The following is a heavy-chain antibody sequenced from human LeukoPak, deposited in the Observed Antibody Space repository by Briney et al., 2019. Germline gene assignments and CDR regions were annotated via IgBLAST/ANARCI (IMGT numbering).Heavy chain of an antibody. J-gene: IGHJ4*02. V-gene: IGHV3-66*01. CDR1: GFTVSSNY. D-gene: IGHD3-16*01. CDR2: IYSGGST. CDR3: ARSRSQRAIRGRFDY. Sequence: GGSLRLSCAASGFTVSSNYMSWVRQAPGKGLEWVSVIYSGGSTYYADSVKGRFTISRDNSKNSLYLQMNSLRAEDTAVYYCARSRSQRAIRGRFDYWGQGTLVTVSS.